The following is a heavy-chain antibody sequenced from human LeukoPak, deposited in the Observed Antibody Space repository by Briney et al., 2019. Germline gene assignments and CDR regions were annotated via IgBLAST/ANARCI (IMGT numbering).Heavy chain of an antibody. V-gene: IGHV4-59*01. D-gene: IGHD5-24*01. CDR1: GGSIRTYY. CDR3: ARRRGGYKDPFDI. J-gene: IGHJ3*02. Sequence: SETLSLTCSVSGGSIRTYYWSWIRQPPGKGLEWIGYIYYSGSTNYNPSLKSRVTISVDTSKNQFSLKLSSVTAADTAVYYCARRRGGYKDPFDIWGQGTMVTVSS. CDR2: IYYSGST.